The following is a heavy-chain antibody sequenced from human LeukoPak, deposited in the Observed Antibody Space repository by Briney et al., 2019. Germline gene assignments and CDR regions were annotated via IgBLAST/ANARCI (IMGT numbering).Heavy chain of an antibody. CDR3: ARRRPTVTIGGDAFDI. CDR2: IYYSGST. Sequence: SETLSLTCTVSGGSISSSSYYWSWIRQPPGKGLEWIGYIYYSGSTNYNPSLKSRVTISLDTSKNQFSLKLSSVTAADTAVYYRARRRPTVTIGGDAFDIWGQGTMVTVSS. J-gene: IGHJ3*02. D-gene: IGHD4-17*01. CDR1: GGSISSSSYY. V-gene: IGHV4-61*05.